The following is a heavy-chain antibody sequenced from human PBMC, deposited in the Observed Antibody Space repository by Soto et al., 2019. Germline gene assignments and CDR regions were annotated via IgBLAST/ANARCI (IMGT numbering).Heavy chain of an antibody. CDR3: ARDHIAARQYYYYYGMDV. CDR1: GGTFSSYA. D-gene: IGHD6-6*01. J-gene: IGHJ6*02. CDR2: IIPIFGTA. Sequence: SVKVSCKASGGTFSSYAISWVRQAPGQGLEWMGGIIPIFGTANYAQKFQGRVTITADESTSTAYMELSSLRSEDTAVYYCARDHIAARQYYYYYGMDVWGQGTTVTVSS. V-gene: IGHV1-69*13.